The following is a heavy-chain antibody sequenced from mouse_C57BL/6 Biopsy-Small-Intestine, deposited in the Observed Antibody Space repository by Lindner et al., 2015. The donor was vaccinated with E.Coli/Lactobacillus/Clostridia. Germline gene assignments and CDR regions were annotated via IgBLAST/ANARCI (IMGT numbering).Heavy chain of an antibody. V-gene: IGHV1-42*01. J-gene: IGHJ2*01. CDR2: INPTTGGT. D-gene: IGHD1-1*02. CDR1: NYSFTGYY. CDR3: ARWWFHFDY. Sequence: VQLQESGPELVKPGASVKISCKASNYSFTGYYIHWVKQSPEKSLEWIGEINPTTGGTTYNQKFKAKATLTVDKSSSTAYMQLKSLTSEDSAVYYCARWWFHFDYWGQGTTLTVSS.